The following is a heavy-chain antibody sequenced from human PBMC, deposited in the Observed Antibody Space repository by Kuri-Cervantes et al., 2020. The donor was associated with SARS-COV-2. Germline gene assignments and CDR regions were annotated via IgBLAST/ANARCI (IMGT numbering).Heavy chain of an antibody. Sequence: GESLKISCAASGFTFSSYAMSWVRQAPGKGLEWVSAISGSGGSTYYADSVKDLFTISKESGENSLYLHMNSLRDDDTAVYYCARVAGEGPIYCYYMDVWGKGTTVTVSS. V-gene: IGHV3-23*01. CDR3: ARVAGEGPIYCYYMDV. CDR2: ISGSGGST. CDR1: GFTFSSYA. D-gene: IGHD2-15*01. J-gene: IGHJ6*03.